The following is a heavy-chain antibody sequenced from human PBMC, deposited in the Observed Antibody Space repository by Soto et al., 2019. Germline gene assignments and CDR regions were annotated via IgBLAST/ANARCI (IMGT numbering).Heavy chain of an antibody. Sequence: QVQLVQSGAEVKKPGSSVKVSCKASGGTFSSYAISWVRQAPGQGLEWMGGIIPIFGTANYAQKFQGRVKITAHESTTTAYMELRSLRSEATAVYYSPRLRPGYRAVSDYWGLGALVAVSS. CDR1: GGTFSSYA. V-gene: IGHV1-69*12. CDR3: PRLRPGYRAVSDY. J-gene: IGHJ4*02. CDR2: IIPIFGTA. D-gene: IGHD5-12*01.